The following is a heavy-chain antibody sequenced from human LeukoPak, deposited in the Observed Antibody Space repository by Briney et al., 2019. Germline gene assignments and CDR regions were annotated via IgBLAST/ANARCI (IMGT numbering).Heavy chain of an antibody. CDR1: GYTFTSYG. CDR2: ISAYNGNT. D-gene: IGHD2-2*01. CDR3: ARALGVVPAAMRNWFDP. J-gene: IGHJ5*02. Sequence: ASVKVSCKASGYTFTSYGISWVRQAPGQGLEWMGWISAYNGNTNYAQKLQGRVTMTTDTSTSTAYMELRSLRSDDTAVYYCARALGVVPAAMRNWFDPWGQGTLVTVSS. V-gene: IGHV1-18*01.